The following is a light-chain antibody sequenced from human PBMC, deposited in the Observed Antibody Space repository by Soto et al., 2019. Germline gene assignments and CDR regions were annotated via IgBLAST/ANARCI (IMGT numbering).Light chain of an antibody. Sequence: SYELTQPPSVSVSPGQTASITCSGDKLGDKFACWYQQKPGQSPVLLIYHDTKRPSGIPARFSGSNSGNTATLTISGTQALDEADYYCQAWDSSTAVFGGGTKLTVL. V-gene: IGLV3-1*01. J-gene: IGLJ2*01. CDR3: QAWDSSTAV. CDR1: KLGDKF. CDR2: HDT.